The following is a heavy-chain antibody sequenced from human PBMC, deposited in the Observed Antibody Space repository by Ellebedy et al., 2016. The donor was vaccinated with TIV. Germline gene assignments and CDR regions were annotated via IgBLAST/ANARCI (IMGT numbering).Heavy chain of an antibody. V-gene: IGHV3-11*06. CDR3: ASGAYDI. J-gene: IGHJ3*02. Sequence: SVKGRFTISRDNAKISLYLQMNSLTAGDTAVYYCASGAYDIWGQGTKVTVSS.